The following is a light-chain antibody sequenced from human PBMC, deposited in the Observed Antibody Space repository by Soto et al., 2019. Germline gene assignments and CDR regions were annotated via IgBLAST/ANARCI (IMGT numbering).Light chain of an antibody. CDR2: GAS. V-gene: IGKV3-20*01. J-gene: IGKJ1*01. Sequence: EIVLTQSPGTLSLSPGERATLSCRASQSVSSSYLAWYQQKPGRAPRLLIYGASSRATGIPDRFSGSGSGTDFTLTISRLEPEDFAVYYCQQYDSSPPGTFGQGTRVEIK. CDR1: QSVSSSY. CDR3: QQYDSSPPGT.